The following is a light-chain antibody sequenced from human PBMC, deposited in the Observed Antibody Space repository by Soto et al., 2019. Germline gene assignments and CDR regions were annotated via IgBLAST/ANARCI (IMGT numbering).Light chain of an antibody. Sequence: DVVMTQSPLSLPVTLGQPASISCRSSQSLIHSDGNTYLSWFQQRPGQSPRRLIYEVSDRDSGVPDRFTGRGSGTDFTLKISRVEAEDVGVYYCMQGKHWPWTFGQGTEVEIK. CDR3: MQGKHWPWT. CDR1: QSLIHSDGNTY. J-gene: IGKJ1*01. CDR2: EVS. V-gene: IGKV2-30*02.